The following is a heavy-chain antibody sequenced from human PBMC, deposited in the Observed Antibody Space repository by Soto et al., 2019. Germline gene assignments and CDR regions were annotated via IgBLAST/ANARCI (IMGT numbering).Heavy chain of an antibody. V-gene: IGHV1-18*01. CDR3: ASLKQLVFMAV. Sequence: QVQLVQSGAEVRKPGASVQVSCKASGYTFPNYGIIWVRQAPGQGLEWMAWISANNGITKYAQKFQDRVTMTTDTSTTTAYMELRSLRSDDTAVYYCASLKQLVFMAVGGQATAVTVSS. CDR1: GYTFPNYG. J-gene: IGHJ6*02. CDR2: ISANNGIT. D-gene: IGHD6-13*01.